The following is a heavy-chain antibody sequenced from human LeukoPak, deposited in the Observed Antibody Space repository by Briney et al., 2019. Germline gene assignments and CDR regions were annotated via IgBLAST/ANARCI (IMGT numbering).Heavy chain of an antibody. CDR2: IYPGDSDT. Sequence: PGASLQISCQGSGYSFTSYWIGWVRQLPGKGLEWMGIIYPGDSDTRYSPSFQGQVTISADKSISTAYLQWSSLKASDTAMYYCASSIVATTYDAFDIWGQGTMVTVSS. CDR1: GYSFTSYW. J-gene: IGHJ3*02. V-gene: IGHV5-51*01. CDR3: ASSIVATTYDAFDI. D-gene: IGHD5-12*01.